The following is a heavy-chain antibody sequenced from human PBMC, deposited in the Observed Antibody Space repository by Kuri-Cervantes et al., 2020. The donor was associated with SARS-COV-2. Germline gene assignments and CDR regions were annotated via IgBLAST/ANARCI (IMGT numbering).Heavy chain of an antibody. CDR2: ISSSSGYI. CDR3: AREADIAAAGYRYFDY. Sequence: GESLKISCAASGFTFSSYSMNWVRQAPGKGLEWVSSISSSSGYIYYADAVKGRFTISRDNAKNSLYLQMNSLRAEDTAVYYCAREADIAAAGYRYFDYWGQGTLVTVSS. V-gene: IGHV3-21*01. CDR1: GFTFSSYS. J-gene: IGHJ4*02. D-gene: IGHD6-13*01.